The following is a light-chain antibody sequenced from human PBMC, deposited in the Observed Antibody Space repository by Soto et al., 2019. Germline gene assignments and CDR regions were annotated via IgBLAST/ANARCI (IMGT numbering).Light chain of an antibody. CDR2: KAS. V-gene: IGKV1-5*03. J-gene: IGKJ2*01. CDR3: QQYNSYSYT. CDR1: QSISTW. Sequence: DIQMTQSPSTLSASVGDRVTITCRASQSISTWLAWYQQKPGKAPKLLIYKASSLESGVSSRFSGSASGTEFTLTISSLQPDDFATYYCQQYNSYSYTFGQGTKLEIK.